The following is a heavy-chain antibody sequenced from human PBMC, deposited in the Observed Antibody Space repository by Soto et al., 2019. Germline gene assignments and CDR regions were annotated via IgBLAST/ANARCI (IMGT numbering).Heavy chain of an antibody. D-gene: IGHD4-17*01. V-gene: IGHV1-69*13. CDR3: ATLGTTVTTYYYYGMDV. Sequence: GASVKVSCKASGGTFSSYAISWVRQAPGQGLEWMGGIIPIFGTANYAQKFQGRVTITADESTSTAYMELSSLRSEDTAVYYCATLGTTVTTYYYYGMDVWGQGTTVTVSS. CDR2: IIPIFGTA. CDR1: GGTFSSYA. J-gene: IGHJ6*02.